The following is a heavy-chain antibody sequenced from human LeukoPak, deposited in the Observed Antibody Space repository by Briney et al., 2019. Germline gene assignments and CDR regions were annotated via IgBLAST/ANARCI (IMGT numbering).Heavy chain of an antibody. CDR1: GGYFTTHY. V-gene: IGHV4-59*11. Sequence: PSETLSLTCTVSGGYFTTHYWSWIRQPPGKGLEWIGYISYIGSTNYNPSLKSRVSISIDTSNNEVSLMLTSVTAADTAVYYCASDSISMNAFDAWGQGTMVTVSS. J-gene: IGHJ3*01. CDR3: ASDSISMNAFDA. CDR2: ISYIGST. D-gene: IGHD3-22*01.